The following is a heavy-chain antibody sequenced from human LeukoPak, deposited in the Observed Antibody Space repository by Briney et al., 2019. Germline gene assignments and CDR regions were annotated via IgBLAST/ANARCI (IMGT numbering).Heavy chain of an antibody. CDR2: IRYDGSNK. Sequence: GGSLRLSCAASGFTFSSYGMHWVRQAPGKGLEWVAFIRYDGSNKYYADSVKGRFTISRDNSKNTLYLQMNSLRAEDTAVYYCAKDPTYYYDSSGYYSIYYYYYMDVWGRGTTVTISS. J-gene: IGHJ6*03. V-gene: IGHV3-30*02. CDR3: AKDPTYYYDSSGYYSIYYYYYMDV. D-gene: IGHD3-22*01. CDR1: GFTFSSYG.